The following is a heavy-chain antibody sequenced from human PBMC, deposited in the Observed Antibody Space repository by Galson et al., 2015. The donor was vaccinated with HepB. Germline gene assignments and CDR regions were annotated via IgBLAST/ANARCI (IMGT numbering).Heavy chain of an antibody. CDR3: ARPVPARLSLSWYFDL. Sequence: SLRLSCAVSGFTSSSYWMSWVRQAPGEGLEWVANIKQDGSETYYVDSVKGRFTISRDNAKNSLYLQMNSLRAEDTAVYYCARPVPARLSLSWYFDLWGRGTLVTVSS. CDR1: GFTSSSYW. CDR2: IKQDGSET. J-gene: IGHJ2*01. V-gene: IGHV3-7*03. D-gene: IGHD2-2*01.